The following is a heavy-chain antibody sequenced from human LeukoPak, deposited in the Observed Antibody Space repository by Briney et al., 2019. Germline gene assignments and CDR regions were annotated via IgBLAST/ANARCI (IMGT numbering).Heavy chain of an antibody. V-gene: IGHV4-39*01. D-gene: IGHD1-14*01. J-gene: IGHJ4*02. CDR1: GGSISSSSYY. Sequence: SETLSLTCTVSGGSISSSSYYWGWIRQPPGRGLEWIGSIYYSGSTYYNPSLKSRVTISVYTSKNQFSLKLSSVTAADTAVYXCXRRXVPALPGTVDYWGQGTLVTVSS. CDR2: IYYSGST. CDR3: XRRXVPALPGTVDY.